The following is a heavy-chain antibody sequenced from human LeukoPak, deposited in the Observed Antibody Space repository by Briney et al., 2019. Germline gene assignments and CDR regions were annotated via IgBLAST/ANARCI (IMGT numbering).Heavy chain of an antibody. V-gene: IGHV1-24*01. CDR1: GDSLNELS. CDR2: FEPEDGET. CDR3: ATDLLLGNSVERWYAFDI. Sequence: ASVKVSCKVSGDSLNELSIHWVRQAPGKGLEWMGGFEPEDGETIYAQKFQGRVTMTEDTSTDTAYMELSSLRSEDTAVYYCATDLLLGNSVERWYAFDIWGQGTMVTVSS. D-gene: IGHD4-23*01. J-gene: IGHJ3*02.